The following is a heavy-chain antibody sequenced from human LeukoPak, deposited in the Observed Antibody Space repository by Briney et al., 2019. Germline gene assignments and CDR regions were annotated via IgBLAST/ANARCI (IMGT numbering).Heavy chain of an antibody. CDR1: GGTFSSYA. J-gene: IGHJ4*02. CDR3: AREGVDYYDSSGYYHNFDY. D-gene: IGHD3-22*01. V-gene: IGHV1-69*05. Sequence: SVKVSCKASGGTFSSYAISWVRQAPGQGLEWMGRIIPIFGTANYAQKFQGRVTITTDESTSTAYMELSSLRSEDTAVYYCAREGVDYYDSSGYYHNFDYWGQGTLVTVSS. CDR2: IIPIFGTA.